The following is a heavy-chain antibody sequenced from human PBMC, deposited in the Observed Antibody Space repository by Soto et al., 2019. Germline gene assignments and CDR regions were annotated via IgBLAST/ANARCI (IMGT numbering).Heavy chain of an antibody. CDR3: TSFDSNGYYPQDHY. CDR2: IIPILGTA. D-gene: IGHD3-22*01. J-gene: IGHJ4*02. Sequence: QVILAQSGAEVQQPGSSVKVSCKVSGGSFSSFSLNWVRQAPGQRFEWMGGIIPILGTANFTQKFQDRVTFTADESTATAYMTLSSLTSEDTAVYYCTSFDSNGYYPQDHYWGPGTQVTVSA. V-gene: IGHV1-69*01. CDR1: GGSFSSFS.